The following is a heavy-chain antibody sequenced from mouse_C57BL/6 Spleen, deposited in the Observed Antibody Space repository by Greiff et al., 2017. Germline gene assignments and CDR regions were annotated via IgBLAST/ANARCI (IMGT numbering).Heavy chain of an antibody. D-gene: IGHD3-2*02. J-gene: IGHJ4*01. Sequence: EVQLVESGPELVKPGASVKISCKASGYTFTDYYMNWVKQSHGKSLEWIGDINPNNGGTSYNQKFKGKATLTVDKSSSTAYMELRSLTSEDSAVYYCARFSSGYDYAMDYWGQGTSVTVSS. CDR3: ARFSSGYDYAMDY. V-gene: IGHV1-26*01. CDR1: GYTFTDYY. CDR2: INPNNGGT.